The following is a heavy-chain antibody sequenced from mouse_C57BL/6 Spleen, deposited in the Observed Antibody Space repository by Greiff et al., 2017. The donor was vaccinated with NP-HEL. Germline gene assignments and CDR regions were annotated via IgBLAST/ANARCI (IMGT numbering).Heavy chain of an antibody. V-gene: IGHV1-7*01. D-gene: IGHD2-10*01. CDR2: INPSSAYS. J-gene: IGHJ2*01. CDR1: GYTFTSYW. CDR3: AREGNLLLDY. Sequence: VQLQESGAELTKPGASVKLSCKASGYTFTSYWLHWVKQRPGQGLEWIGYINPSSAYSKYNQKFKDKATLTADKSSSTAYMQLTSLTYEDSAVYSCAREGNLLLDYWGQGTTLTVSS.